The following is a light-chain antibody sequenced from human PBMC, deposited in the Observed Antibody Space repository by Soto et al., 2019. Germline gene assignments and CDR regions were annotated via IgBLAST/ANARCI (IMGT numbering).Light chain of an antibody. J-gene: IGKJ1*01. Sequence: EIVMTQSPATLSVSPGERATLSCRASQSVRSNLGWYQQKPGQAPRRLIYGASTRATGIAARFSGSGSGTEFTLTIRSLQSEDFAVYYCQQYNDWPRTFGQGTKVDIK. CDR2: GAS. CDR1: QSVRSN. V-gene: IGKV3-15*01. CDR3: QQYNDWPRT.